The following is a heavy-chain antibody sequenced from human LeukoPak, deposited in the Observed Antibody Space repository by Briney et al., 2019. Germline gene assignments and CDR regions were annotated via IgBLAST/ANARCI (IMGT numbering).Heavy chain of an antibody. Sequence: PSETLSLTCTVSGGSISSYYWSWIRQPPGKGLEWIGYIYYSGSTNYNPSLKSRVTISVDTSKNQFSLKLSSVTAADTAVYYCARDGVRSRGGSRFDPWGQGTLVTVSS. CDR1: GGSISSYY. V-gene: IGHV4-59*01. D-gene: IGHD3-3*01. CDR2: IYYSGST. CDR3: ARDGVRSRGGSRFDP. J-gene: IGHJ5*02.